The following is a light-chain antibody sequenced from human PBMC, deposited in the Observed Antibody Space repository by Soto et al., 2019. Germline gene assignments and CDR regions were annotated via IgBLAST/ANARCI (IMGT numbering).Light chain of an antibody. J-gene: IGKJ5*01. V-gene: IGKV2-28*01. Sequence: EMVMRQAPLPLPVTPGEPASISYKSNQSLLHNNGYNYLDWYMQKPGQSPQLLIYLGSNRASGVPDRFSGSGSGTDFTLNISRVEAADVGVYYCMQALQSLTFGQGTRLEIK. CDR3: MQALQSLT. CDR2: LGS. CDR1: QSLLHNNGYNY.